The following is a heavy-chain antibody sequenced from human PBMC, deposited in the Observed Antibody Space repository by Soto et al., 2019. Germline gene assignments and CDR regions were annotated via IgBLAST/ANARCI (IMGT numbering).Heavy chain of an antibody. CDR1: GYTFTSYY. D-gene: IGHD2-8*01. CDR2: INPSGGST. V-gene: IGHV1-46*01. CDR3: ARGGLAHKTNIVLMVHAIQDY. J-gene: IGHJ4*02. Sequence: ASVKVSCKASGYTFTSYYMHWVRQAPGQGLEWMGIINPSGGSTSYAQKFQGRVTMTRDTSTSTVYMELSSLRSEDTAVYYCARGGLAHKTNIVLMVHAIQDYWGQGSLVTVSS.